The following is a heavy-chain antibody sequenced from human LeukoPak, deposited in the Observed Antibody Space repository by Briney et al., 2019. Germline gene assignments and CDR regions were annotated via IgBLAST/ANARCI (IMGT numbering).Heavy chain of an antibody. J-gene: IGHJ4*02. V-gene: IGHV3-23*01. CDR1: GFTFSSYA. CDR2: ISGSGGST. D-gene: IGHD3-3*01. CDR3: AKFYYDFWSGYRTPPLFDY. Sequence: GGSLRLSCAASGFTFSSYAMSWVRQAPGKGLEWVSAISGSGGSTYYADSVKGRFTISRDNSKNTLYLQMNSLRAEDTAVYYCAKFYYDFWSGYRTPPLFDYWGQGTLVTVSS.